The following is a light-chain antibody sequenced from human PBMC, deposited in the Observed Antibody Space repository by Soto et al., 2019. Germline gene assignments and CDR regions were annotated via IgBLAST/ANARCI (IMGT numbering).Light chain of an antibody. CDR3: MQPLENFRT. CDR2: LGS. Sequence: IVMTQSPLSLSVTSGEAASISCMSSSSLLHKNGYNYVDWYMQKPAQSPQLLIYLGSNRASGVPDRFSGSGSDTYFTLEISRVEADDVGVYYCMQPLENFRTFGQGTKVDIK. CDR1: SSLLHKNGYNY. J-gene: IGKJ1*01. V-gene: IGKV2-28*01.